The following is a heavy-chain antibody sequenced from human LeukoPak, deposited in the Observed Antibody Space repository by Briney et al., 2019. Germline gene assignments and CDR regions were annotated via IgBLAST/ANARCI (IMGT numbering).Heavy chain of an antibody. D-gene: IGHD6-19*01. CDR2: VHTSGST. Sequence: ASETLSLTCTVSGGSISSYYWSWIRQPAGKGLEWIGRVHTSGSTDYNPSLKSRVTMSVDTSKSQFSLKLISVTAADTAVYYCARDRRGSGWTNWFDHWAQGTLVTVSS. J-gene: IGHJ5*02. CDR3: ARDRRGSGWTNWFDH. CDR1: GGSISSYY. V-gene: IGHV4-4*07.